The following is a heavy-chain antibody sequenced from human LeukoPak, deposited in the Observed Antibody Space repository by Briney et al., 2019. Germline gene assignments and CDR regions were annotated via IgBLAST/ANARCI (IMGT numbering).Heavy chain of an antibody. CDR3: AGGSGWLIDS. D-gene: IGHD6-19*01. Sequence: QPGGSLRLSCAASGFTFSTYYMAWVRQAPGKGLEWVANIKQDGSEKFYVDSVKGRFTISRDNGGNSLYLQMHSLRVEDTAVYYCAGGSGWLIDSWGRGTLVTVSS. V-gene: IGHV3-7*05. CDR2: IKQDGSEK. CDR1: GFTFSTYY. J-gene: IGHJ4*02.